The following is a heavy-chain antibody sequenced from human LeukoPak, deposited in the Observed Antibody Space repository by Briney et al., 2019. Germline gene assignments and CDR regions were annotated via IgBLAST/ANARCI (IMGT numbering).Heavy chain of an antibody. CDR2: FYSGGDT. CDR3: AIDSIQLWHLYNWFDP. CDR1: GFTVSSNY. Sequence: GGSLRLSCAASGFTVSSNYMNWVRQAPGKGLEGVSVFYSGGDTYYADSVKGRFTISKDNSKNTLYLQMNSLRAEDTAVYYCAIDSIQLWHLYNWFDPWGQGTLVTVSS. V-gene: IGHV3-66*02. J-gene: IGHJ5*02. D-gene: IGHD5-18*01.